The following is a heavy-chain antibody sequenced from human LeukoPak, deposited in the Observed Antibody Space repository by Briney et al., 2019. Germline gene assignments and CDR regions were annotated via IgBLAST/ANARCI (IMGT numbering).Heavy chain of an antibody. CDR1: GFTFSSYS. D-gene: IGHD2-15*01. J-gene: IGHJ5*02. Sequence: GGSLRLSCAASGFTFSSYSMNWVRQAPGKGLEWVSYISSSSSTIYYADSVKGRFTISRGNAKNSLYLQMNSLRAEDTAVYYCARAVVVVAATLGDPWGQGTLVTVSS. CDR2: ISSSSSTI. CDR3: ARAVVVVAATLGDP. V-gene: IGHV3-48*01.